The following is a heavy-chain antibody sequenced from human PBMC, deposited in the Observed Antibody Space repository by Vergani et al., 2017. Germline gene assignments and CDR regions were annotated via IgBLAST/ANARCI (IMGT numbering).Heavy chain of an antibody. D-gene: IGHD6-13*01. CDR2: ISAYNGNT. CDR3: ARDRIAAALSPNWFDP. CDR1: GYTFTSYG. J-gene: IGHJ5*02. V-gene: IGHV1-18*01. Sequence: QVQLVPSGAEVKKPGASVKVSCKASGYTFTSYGISWVRQAPGQGLEWMGWISAYNGNTNYAQKLQGRVTMTIDTSTSTAYMELRSLRSDDTAVYYCARDRIAAALSPNWFDPWGQGTLVTVSS.